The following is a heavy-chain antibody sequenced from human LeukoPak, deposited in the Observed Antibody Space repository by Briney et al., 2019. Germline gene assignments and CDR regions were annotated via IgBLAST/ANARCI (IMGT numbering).Heavy chain of an antibody. Sequence: PPETLSLTCTVSGGSISSYYWSWVRQPPGKGLEWIGYIYYGGSTNYNPALKSRVTISVDTSKNQFSLKLSSVTAADTAVYYCTREGGQWLQPTWGQGALVTVSS. CDR3: TREGGQWLQPT. CDR1: GGSISSYY. CDR2: IYYGGST. J-gene: IGHJ5*02. D-gene: IGHD6-19*01. V-gene: IGHV4-59*01.